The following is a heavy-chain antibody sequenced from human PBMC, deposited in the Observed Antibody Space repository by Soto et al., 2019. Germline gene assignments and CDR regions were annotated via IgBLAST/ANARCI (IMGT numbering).Heavy chain of an antibody. J-gene: IGHJ4*02. CDR1: GFTFTRYS. CDR2: ISSTTNYI. Sequence: GSLRLSCAASGFTFTRYSMNWVRQAPGKGLEWVSSISSTTNYIYYADSMKGRFTVSRDNAKNSVYLEMNSLSAEDTAVYYCARESEDLTSNFDYWGQGALVTVSS. V-gene: IGHV3-21*01. CDR3: ARESEDLTSNFDY.